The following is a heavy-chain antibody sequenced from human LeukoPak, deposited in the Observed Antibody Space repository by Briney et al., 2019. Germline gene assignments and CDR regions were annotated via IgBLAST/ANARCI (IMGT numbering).Heavy chain of an antibody. CDR2: ISSTSRYI. CDR1: GFTFSTYS. J-gene: IGHJ3*02. V-gene: IGHV3-21*01. Sequence: SGGSLRLSCAASGFTFSTYSLNWVRQAPGKGLEWVSSISSTSRYIFCRDSVKGRFTISRDNAKNSVYLQMNSLTSEDTAMYFCARVSGPTIATAGILGSLDIWGHGTLVSVSS. CDR3: ARVSGPTIATAGILGSLDI. D-gene: IGHD6-13*01.